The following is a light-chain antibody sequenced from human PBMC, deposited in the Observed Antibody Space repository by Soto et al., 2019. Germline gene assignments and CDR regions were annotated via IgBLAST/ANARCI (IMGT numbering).Light chain of an antibody. Sequence: DIQMTQSPSSLSASIGDRFTITCRASQSINNYLNWYQQKPGKAPKLLIYAASSLHSGVPSRFSGSGSGTDFTLTIRSLKTEEWASYACQQSYTAPFTFGQGTKLQIK. J-gene: IGKJ2*01. CDR1: QSINNY. CDR2: AAS. CDR3: QQSYTAPFT. V-gene: IGKV1-39*01.